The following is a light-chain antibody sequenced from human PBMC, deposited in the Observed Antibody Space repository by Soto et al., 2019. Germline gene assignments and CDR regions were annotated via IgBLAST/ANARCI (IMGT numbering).Light chain of an antibody. CDR2: DAS. Sequence: DIQLTQSPYSLSASVGDRVTITCRASESVTIWLAWYQQKPGKAPRLLIYDASTLEGGVPSRFSASGSGTEFTLTISSLQPDDFATYDCEQYDSRSPWTFGQGTKIEIK. V-gene: IGKV1-5*01. J-gene: IGKJ1*01. CDR3: EQYDSRSPWT. CDR1: ESVTIW.